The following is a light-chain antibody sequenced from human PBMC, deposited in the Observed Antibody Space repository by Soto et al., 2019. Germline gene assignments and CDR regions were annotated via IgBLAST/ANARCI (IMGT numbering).Light chain of an antibody. CDR3: QSYDTSLSGFVV. J-gene: IGLJ2*01. V-gene: IGLV1-40*01. Sequence: QSVLTQPPSVSGAPGQRVAISCTESSSNIGAGYDVHWYQLLPGTAPKLLIYNNDNRPSGVPDRFSGSKSGTSASLAITGLQAEDEADYYCQSYDTSLSGFVVFGGGTKLTVL. CDR1: SSNIGAGYD. CDR2: NND.